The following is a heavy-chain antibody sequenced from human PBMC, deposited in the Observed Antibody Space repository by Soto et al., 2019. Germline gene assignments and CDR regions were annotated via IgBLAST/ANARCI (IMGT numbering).Heavy chain of an antibody. J-gene: IGHJ4*02. V-gene: IGHV4-31*03. CDR3: ARVVASTHNDC. CDR2: IYYTGST. CDR1: GGSISSGGYY. Sequence: SETLSLTCTVSGGSISSGGYYWSWIRQHPGKGLEWIGYIYYTGSTYYNPSLKSRVTISVDTSKNQFSLKLSSVTAADTAVYYCARVVASTHNDCWGQGTLVTVSS. D-gene: IGHD2-15*01.